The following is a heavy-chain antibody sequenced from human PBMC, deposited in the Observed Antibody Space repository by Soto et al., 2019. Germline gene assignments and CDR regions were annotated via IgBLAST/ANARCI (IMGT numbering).Heavy chain of an antibody. D-gene: IGHD6-13*01. J-gene: IGHJ4*02. V-gene: IGHV4-4*02. Sequence: SETLSLTCAVSGGSIIRSNWWRFVRQPPGKGPEWIGEIYHSGSTNYNPSLKSRVTISVDKSKNQFSPKLSSVTAADTAVYYCARSIAAAPPGHFDYWGQGTLVIVSS. CDR3: ARSIAAAPPGHFDY. CDR2: IYHSGST. CDR1: GGSIIRSNW.